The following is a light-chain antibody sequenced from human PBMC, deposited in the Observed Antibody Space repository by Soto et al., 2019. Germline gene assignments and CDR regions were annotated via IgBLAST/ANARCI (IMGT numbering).Light chain of an antibody. CDR1: ESVSSS. CDR2: GAS. J-gene: IGKJ3*01. Sequence: EIVLTQSPATLSVSPGERVTLSCRASESVSSSLAWYQHKPGQPPRLLIYGASTRATDIPARFSGSGSCTQFTLTISSLQSEDFAVYYCQQYKDWPPVTFGPGTKVEIK. CDR3: QQYKDWPPVT. V-gene: IGKV3-15*01.